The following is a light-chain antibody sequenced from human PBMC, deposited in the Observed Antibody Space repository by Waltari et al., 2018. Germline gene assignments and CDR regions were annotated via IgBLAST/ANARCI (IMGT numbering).Light chain of an antibody. CDR3: SSYAGSNTWV. J-gene: IGLJ2*01. CDR1: SSDIGNYNA. Sequence: QAAPTQPPSVSGSPGQSVTISCTGTSSDIGNYNAVSWYQQHPGKAPKLMIYEVSKRPSGVSDRFSDSKSGNTASLTISGLQAEDEADYYCSSYAGSNTWVFGGGTRLTVL. CDR2: EVS. V-gene: IGLV2-11*01.